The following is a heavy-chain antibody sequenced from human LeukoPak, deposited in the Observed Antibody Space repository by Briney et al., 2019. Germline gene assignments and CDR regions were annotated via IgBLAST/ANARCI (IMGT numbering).Heavy chain of an antibody. J-gene: IGHJ4*02. CDR2: IYSSGNT. CDR1: GGSISSYY. CDR3: AKSNGYGLIDY. V-gene: IGHV4-59*04. Sequence: PSETLSLTCTVSGGSISSYYRGWVRQSPGKGLEWIGNIYSSGNTYYNASLKSRVTMYIDTSKNQFSLKLSSVTAADTAMYYCAKSNGYGLIDYWGQGTLVTVSS. D-gene: IGHD5-12*01.